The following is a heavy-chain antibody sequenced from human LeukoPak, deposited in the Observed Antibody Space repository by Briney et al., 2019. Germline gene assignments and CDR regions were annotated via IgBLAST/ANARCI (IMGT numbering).Heavy chain of an antibody. D-gene: IGHD3-9*01. CDR3: TREPSLNPDYDILTGYSPFYYYYYYYMDV. CDR2: IRSKAYGGTT. J-gene: IGHJ6*03. CDR1: GFTFGDYA. V-gene: IGHV3-49*04. Sequence: GGSLRLSCTASGFTFGDYAMSWVRQAPGKGLEWVGFIRSKAYGGTTAYAASVKGRFTISRDDSKSIAYLQMNSLKTDDTAVYYCTREPSLNPDYDILTGYSPFYYYYYYYMDVWGKGTTVTISS.